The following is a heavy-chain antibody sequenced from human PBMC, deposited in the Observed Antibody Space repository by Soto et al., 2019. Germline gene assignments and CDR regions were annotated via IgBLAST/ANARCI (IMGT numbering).Heavy chain of an antibody. J-gene: IGHJ6*02. V-gene: IGHV3-30-3*01. D-gene: IGHD2-15*01. CDR3: ARDNLGGSDTMMYYYYGMDV. CDR1: GFTFSSYA. CDR2: ISYDGSNK. Sequence: GGSLRLSCAASGFTFSSYAMHWVRQAPGKGLEWVAVISYDGSNKYYADSVKGRFTISRDNSKNTLYLQMNSLRAEDTAVYYCARDNLGGSDTMMYYYYGMDVWGQGTTVTVSS.